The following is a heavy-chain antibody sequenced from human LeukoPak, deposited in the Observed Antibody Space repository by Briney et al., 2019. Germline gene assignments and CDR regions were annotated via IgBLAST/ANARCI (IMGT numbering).Heavy chain of an antibody. CDR2: MSGDATST. CDR3: TKRTSGSSWYSSDY. V-gene: IGHV3-23*01. CDR1: GFTFSSFA. J-gene: IGHJ4*02. D-gene: IGHD6-13*01. Sequence: PGGSLRLSCAASGFTFSSFATNWVRQAPGKGLEWVSTMSGDATSTYYADSVKGRFTISRDNSKNTLYLQMNSLRAKDTAVYYCTKRTSGSSWYSSDYWGQGTLVTVSS.